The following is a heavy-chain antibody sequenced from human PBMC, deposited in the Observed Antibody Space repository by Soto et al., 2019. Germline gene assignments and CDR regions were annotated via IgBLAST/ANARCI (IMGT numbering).Heavy chain of an antibody. V-gene: IGHV1-18*04. J-gene: IGHJ4*02. CDR2: ISAYNGNT. D-gene: IGHD3-16*02. CDR1: GYTFTSYG. CDR3: AEVAQDDYVWGSYRFPDY. Sequence: QVQLVQSGAEVKKPGASVKVSCKASGYTFTSYGISWVRQAPGQGLEWMGWISAYNGNTNYAQKLQGRVTMTTDTAPSTAYVKMRSLRSDDTAVYYCAEVAQDDYVWGSYRFPDYRGQGRLVTVSS.